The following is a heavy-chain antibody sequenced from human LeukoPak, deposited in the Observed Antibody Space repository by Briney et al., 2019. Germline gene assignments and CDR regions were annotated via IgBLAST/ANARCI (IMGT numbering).Heavy chain of an antibody. CDR2: ISSSGSTI. J-gene: IGHJ3*02. Sequence: PGGSLRLSCAASGFTFSDYYMSWIRQAPGDGLEWVSYISSSGSTIYYADSVKGRFTISRDNAKNSLYLKMNSLRAEDTAVYYCASGSYYDSSGYYGDDAFDIWGQGTMVTVSS. V-gene: IGHV3-11*04. CDR3: ASGSYYDSSGYYGDDAFDI. D-gene: IGHD3-22*01. CDR1: GFTFSDYY.